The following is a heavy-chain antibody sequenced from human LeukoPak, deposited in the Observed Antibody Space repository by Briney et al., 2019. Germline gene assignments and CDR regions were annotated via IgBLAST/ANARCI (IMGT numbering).Heavy chain of an antibody. D-gene: IGHD5/OR15-5a*01. CDR3: ARDSVAAFDI. V-gene: IGHV3-21*01. CDR1: GFTFSTYG. J-gene: IGHJ3*02. Sequence: GGTLRLSCAASGFTFSTYGMSWVRQAPGKGLEWVSSISSSSSYIYYADSVKGRFTISRDNAKNSLYLQMNSPRAEDTAVYYCARDSVAAFDIWGQGTMVTVSS. CDR2: ISSSSSYI.